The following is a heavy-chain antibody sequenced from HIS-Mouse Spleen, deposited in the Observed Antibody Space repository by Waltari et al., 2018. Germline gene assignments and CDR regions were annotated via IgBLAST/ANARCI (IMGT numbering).Heavy chain of an antibody. CDR3: ARDRLGRGPGYYYYGMDV. CDR2: INPNSGGT. Sequence: QVQLVQSGAEVKKPGASVKVSCKASGYTFTGYYMHWVRQAPGQGLEWRGWINPNSGGTNYAQKFKGRVTMTRDTSISTAYMELSRLRSDDTAVYYCARDRLGRGPGYYYYGMDVWGQGTTVTVSS. J-gene: IGHJ6*02. CDR1: GYTFTGYY. V-gene: IGHV1-2*02. D-gene: IGHD7-27*01.